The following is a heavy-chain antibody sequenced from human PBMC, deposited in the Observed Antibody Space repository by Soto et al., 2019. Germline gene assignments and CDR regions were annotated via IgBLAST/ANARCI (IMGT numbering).Heavy chain of an antibody. CDR3: AKDLGYGYYFDY. V-gene: IGHV3-30*18. D-gene: IGHD5-12*01. Sequence: PGGSLRLSCAASGFTFSSYGMHWVRQAPGKGLEWVAVISYDGSNKYYADSVKGRFTISRDNSKNTLCLLMDSLRAEDTALYYCAKDLGYGYYFDYWGQGTLVTVSS. CDR2: ISYDGSNK. CDR1: GFTFSSYG. J-gene: IGHJ4*02.